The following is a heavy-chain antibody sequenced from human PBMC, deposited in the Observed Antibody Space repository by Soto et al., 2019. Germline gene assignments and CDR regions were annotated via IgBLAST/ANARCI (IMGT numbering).Heavy chain of an antibody. Sequence: PWGSLRLSCAASGFTFSTYAMNWVRQAPGKGLEWVATISGTGGSTYYADSVKGRFTISRDNSKNTLYLQMNSLRVEDTAVYYCAKDRLGGNFDYWGQGTQVTVSS. V-gene: IGHV3-23*01. CDR2: ISGTGGST. CDR3: AKDRLGGNFDY. CDR1: GFTFSTYA. J-gene: IGHJ4*02.